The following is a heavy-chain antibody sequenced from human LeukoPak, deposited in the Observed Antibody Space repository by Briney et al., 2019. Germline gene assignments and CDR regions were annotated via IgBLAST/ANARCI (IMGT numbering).Heavy chain of an antibody. V-gene: IGHV1-46*01. Sequence: ASVKVSCKASGYIFTNYYMHWVRQAPGQGLEWMGLINPSSGSTSNAQKFQGRVTMTRDTSTSTAYMVLSSLRSEDTAIYYCARERITIFGVVADDAFDIWGQGTVVTVSS. J-gene: IGHJ3*02. CDR3: ARERITIFGVVADDAFDI. CDR2: INPSSGST. D-gene: IGHD3-3*01. CDR1: GYIFTNYY.